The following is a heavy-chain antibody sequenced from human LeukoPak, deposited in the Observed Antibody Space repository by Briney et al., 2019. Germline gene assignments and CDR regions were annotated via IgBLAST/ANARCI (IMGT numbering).Heavy chain of an antibody. Sequence: SETLSLTCTVSGGSISSHYWSWIRQPPGKGLEWIGYIYYSGSTNYNPSLKSRVTISVDTSKNQFSLKLSSVTAADTAVYYCARAVYSSTRWAYYYYYYMDVWGKGTTVTVSS. V-gene: IGHV4-59*11. CDR3: ARAVYSSTRWAYYYYYYMDV. D-gene: IGHD6-13*01. CDR2: IYYSGST. J-gene: IGHJ6*03. CDR1: GGSISSHY.